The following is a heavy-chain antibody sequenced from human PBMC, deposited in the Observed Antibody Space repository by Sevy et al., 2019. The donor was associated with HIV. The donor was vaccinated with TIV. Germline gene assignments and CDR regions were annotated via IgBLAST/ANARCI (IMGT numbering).Heavy chain of an antibody. CDR3: ARDPGPIYDFWSGYYYYYYYYMDV. V-gene: IGHV3-7*01. CDR1: GFTFSSYW. Sequence: GGSLRLSCAASGFTFSSYWMSWVRQAPGKGLEWVANIKQDGSEKYYVDSVKGRFTISRDNAKNSLYLQMNSLRAEDTAVYYSARDPGPIYDFWSGYYYYYYYYMDVWGKGTTVTVPS. J-gene: IGHJ6*03. CDR2: IKQDGSEK. D-gene: IGHD3-3*01.